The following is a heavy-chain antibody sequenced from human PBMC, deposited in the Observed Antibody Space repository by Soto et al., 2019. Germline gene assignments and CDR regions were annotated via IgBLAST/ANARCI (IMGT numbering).Heavy chain of an antibody. CDR1: GGTFSSYA. D-gene: IGHD1-20*01. CDR3: ARVPGYNWNRGDYFDY. CDR2: IIPIFGTA. Sequence: QVQLVQSGAEVKKPGSSVKVSCKASGGTFSSYAISWVRQAPGQGLEWMGGIIPIFGTANYAQKFQGRVTITADKSTSTAYMEPSSLRSEDTAVYYCARVPGYNWNRGDYFDYWGQGTLVTVSS. V-gene: IGHV1-69*06. J-gene: IGHJ4*02.